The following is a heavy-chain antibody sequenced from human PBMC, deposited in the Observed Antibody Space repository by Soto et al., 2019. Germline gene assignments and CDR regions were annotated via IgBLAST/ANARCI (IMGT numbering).Heavy chain of an antibody. Sequence: QVQLVESGGGVVQPGRSLRLSCAASGFTFSSYAMHWVRQAPGKGLEWVAVISYDGSNKYYADSVKGRFTISRDNSKNTLYLQMNSLRAEDTAVYYCAKAGRGYDYVWGSYRLDYWGQGTLVTVSS. CDR2: ISYDGSNK. J-gene: IGHJ4*02. D-gene: IGHD3-16*02. V-gene: IGHV3-30*18. CDR1: GFTFSSYA. CDR3: AKAGRGYDYVWGSYRLDY.